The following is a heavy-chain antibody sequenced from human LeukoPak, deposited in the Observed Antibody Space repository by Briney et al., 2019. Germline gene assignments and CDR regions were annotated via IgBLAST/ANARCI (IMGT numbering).Heavy chain of an antibody. J-gene: IGHJ4*02. CDR1: GYTFTTYW. CDR2: IYFGDSEI. V-gene: IGHV5-51*01. D-gene: IGHD3-22*01. CDR3: ARGYYDSSDLRGVKLKY. Sequence: GESLKISCKASGYTFTTYWIGWVRQMPGKGLEWMGIIYFGDSEIRYSPSFQGQVTISLDKSISTAYLQMNSLRAEDTAVYYCARGYYDSSDLRGVKLKYWGQGTLVTVSS.